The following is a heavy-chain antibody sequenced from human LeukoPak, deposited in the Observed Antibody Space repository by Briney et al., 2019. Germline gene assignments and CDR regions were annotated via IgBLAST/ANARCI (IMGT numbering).Heavy chain of an antibody. CDR2: IYPGDSDT. CDR3: ARRVAYSSRIDY. J-gene: IGHJ4*02. CDR1: GYKFTTYW. D-gene: IGHD6-13*01. Sequence: GESLKISCKGSGYKFTTYWIAWVRQMPGKGLEWMGIIYPGDSDTRYSPSFQGQVTISSDKSITTAYLQWSSLKASDTAMYYCARRVAYSSRIDYWGQGTLVTVSS. V-gene: IGHV5-51*01.